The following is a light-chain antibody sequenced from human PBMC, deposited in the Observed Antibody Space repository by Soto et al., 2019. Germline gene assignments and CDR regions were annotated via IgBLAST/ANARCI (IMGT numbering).Light chain of an antibody. V-gene: IGLV2-14*01. CDR1: SSDVGGYNY. CDR3: SSYTSSPV. J-gene: IGLJ1*01. CDR2: DVS. Sequence: QSALTQPASVSGSPGQSITISCTGTSSDVGGYNYVSWYQQHPGKAPKLMIYDVSNRPSGVSNRFSGSKSGNTASLTISGLQVEDEADYYCSSYTSSPVFGTGTKVTVL.